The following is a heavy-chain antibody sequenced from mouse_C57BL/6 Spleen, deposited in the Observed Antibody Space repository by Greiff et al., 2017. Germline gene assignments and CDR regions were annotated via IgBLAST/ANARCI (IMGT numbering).Heavy chain of an antibody. J-gene: IGHJ2*01. Sequence: QVQLKESGAELARPGASVTLSCTASGFTFTSYGISWVQQRTGQGLEWIGEICPRGGNTYYNEKFKGRATLTADKSTSTVYMELRSLTSEDSAVYYCARGSADGDVLDYWGQGTTLTVSS. D-gene: IGHD3-3*01. CDR3: ARGSADGDVLDY. V-gene: IGHV1-81*01. CDR1: GFTFTSYG. CDR2: ICPRGGNT.